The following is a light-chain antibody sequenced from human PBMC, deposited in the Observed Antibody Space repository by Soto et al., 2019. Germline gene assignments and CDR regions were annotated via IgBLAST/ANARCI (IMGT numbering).Light chain of an antibody. V-gene: IGKV3-20*01. J-gene: IGKJ1*01. CDR1: QSVSRY. CDR2: DAS. CDR3: QQYGSSRT. Sequence: EIVMTQSPATLSVSPGERATLSCRASQSVSRYLAWYQQKPGQAPRLLIYDASNRATGTPARFSGSGSGTDFTLTISRLEPEDFAVYYCQQYGSSRTFGQGTKVDIK.